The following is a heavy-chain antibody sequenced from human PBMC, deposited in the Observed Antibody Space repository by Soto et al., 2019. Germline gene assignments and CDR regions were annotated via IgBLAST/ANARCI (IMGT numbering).Heavy chain of an antibody. D-gene: IGHD5-12*01. CDR3: ASEVTSGYDPEYFQH. CDR1: GFTFSSYA. Sequence: GGSLILSCAASGFTFSSYAMHWVRQAPGKGLEWVAVISYDGSNKYYADSVKGRFTISRDNSKNTLYLQMNSLRAEDTAVYYCASEVTSGYDPEYFQHWGQGTLVTVSS. J-gene: IGHJ1*01. CDR2: ISYDGSNK. V-gene: IGHV3-30*04.